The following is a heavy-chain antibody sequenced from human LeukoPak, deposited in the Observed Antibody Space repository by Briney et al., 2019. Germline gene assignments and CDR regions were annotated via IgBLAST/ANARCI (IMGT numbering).Heavy chain of an antibody. Sequence: GGSLRLSCAASGFTFSSYSMNWVRQAPGKGLEWVSSISSSSSYIYYADSVRGRFTISRDNAKNSLYLQMNSLRAEDTAVYYCAKRKGYSGYDKWFDPWGQGTLVTVPS. CDR3: AKRKGYSGYDKWFDP. V-gene: IGHV3-21*04. J-gene: IGHJ5*02. CDR1: GFTFSSYS. D-gene: IGHD5-12*01. CDR2: ISSSSSYI.